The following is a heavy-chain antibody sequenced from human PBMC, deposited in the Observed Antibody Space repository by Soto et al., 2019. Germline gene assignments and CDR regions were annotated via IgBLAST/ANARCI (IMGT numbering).Heavy chain of an antibody. D-gene: IGHD3-10*01. J-gene: IGHJ4*02. Sequence: PSETLSLTCTVSDSSISSSSYYWGWIRQPPGKGLEWIGSIYYSGSTYYNPSLKSRVTISVDTSKNQFSLKLSSVTAADTAVYYCARRDRIYYYGSGSYSLSFDYWGQGTLVTVSS. CDR1: DSSISSSSYY. CDR3: ARRDRIYYYGSGSYSLSFDY. V-gene: IGHV4-39*01. CDR2: IYYSGST.